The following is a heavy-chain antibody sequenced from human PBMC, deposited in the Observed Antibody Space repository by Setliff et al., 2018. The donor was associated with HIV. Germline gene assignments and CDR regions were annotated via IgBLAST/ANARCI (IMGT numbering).Heavy chain of an antibody. V-gene: IGHV4-59*11. CDR3: ARVSTILGGAFDI. CDR2: VYHSGST. Sequence: SETLSLTCTVSGGYISSHYWSWIRQPPGKGLEWIGYVYHSGSTNYNPSLKSRVTISVDTSKKQFSLKLSSVTAADTAVYYCARVSTILGGAFDIWGQGTMVTVSS. J-gene: IGHJ3*02. CDR1: GGYISSHY. D-gene: IGHD5-12*01.